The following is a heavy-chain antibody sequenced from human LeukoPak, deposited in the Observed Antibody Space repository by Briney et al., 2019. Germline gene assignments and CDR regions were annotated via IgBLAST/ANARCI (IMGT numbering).Heavy chain of an antibody. J-gene: IGHJ4*02. CDR3: VRDAPEWEIPSDY. D-gene: IGHD1-26*01. CDR2: IKQDGSEE. V-gene: IGHV3-7*01. Sequence: GGSLRLSCAASGFTFSSYWMSWVRQAPGKGLEWVANIKQDGSEEYYVDSVKGRFTISRDNAKNSLYLQMNSLRAEDTAVYYCVRDAPEWEIPSDYWGQGTLVTVSS. CDR1: GFTFSSYW.